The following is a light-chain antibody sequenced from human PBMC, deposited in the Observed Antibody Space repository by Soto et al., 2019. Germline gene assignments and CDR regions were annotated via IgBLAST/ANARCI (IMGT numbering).Light chain of an antibody. J-gene: IGLJ2*01. CDR2: DVN. V-gene: IGLV2-14*01. CDR1: SSDIGTYNF. Sequence: QSVLTQPASVSGSPGQSITISCTGTSSDIGTYNFVSWYQQHPGKAPKLMIYDVNNRPSGVSNRFSGSKSGNTASLTISGLHAEDEADYYCSSYTSSSIVAFGGGTKLTVL. CDR3: SSYTSSSIVA.